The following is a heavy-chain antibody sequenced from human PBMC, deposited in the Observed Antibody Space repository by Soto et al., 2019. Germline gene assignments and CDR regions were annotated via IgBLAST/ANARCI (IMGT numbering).Heavy chain of an antibody. J-gene: IGHJ4*02. V-gene: IGHV3-74*01. Sequence: EVQLVESGGGLVQPGGSLRLSCAASGFTFSTYWMHWVRQAPGKGLVWVSRINTDGSITGYADSVRGRFTISRDSAKNTLYLQMNSLRAEDTAVYYCARVRTCGYDFDFWGQGTLVTVSS. CDR1: GFTFSTYW. CDR3: ARVRTCGYDFDF. CDR2: INTDGSIT. D-gene: IGHD5-12*01.